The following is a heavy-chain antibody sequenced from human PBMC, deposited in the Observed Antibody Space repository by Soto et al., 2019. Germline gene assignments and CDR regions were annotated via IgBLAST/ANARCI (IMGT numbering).Heavy chain of an antibody. CDR3: ARSQYDDFWSRSPYYYYYGMDV. J-gene: IGHJ6*02. CDR2: IIPIFGTT. D-gene: IGHD3-3*01. Sequence: NGSCRSSHGSLRSCAINRRRPAPAQGPEWMGGIIPIFGTTNYAQKSHYRVTITADKFTRLAYMELSSLRSEDTAVYYCARSQYDDFWSRSPYYYYYGMDVWGQGTTVTVSS. CDR1: HGSLRSCA. V-gene: IGHV1-69*06.